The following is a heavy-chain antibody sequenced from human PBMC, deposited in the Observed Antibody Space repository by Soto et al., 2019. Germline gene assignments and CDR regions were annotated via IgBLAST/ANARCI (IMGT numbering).Heavy chain of an antibody. V-gene: IGHV1-8*01. Sequence: ASVKVSCKASGYTFTSYGINWVRQATGQGLEWIGWMNPNSGNTGYAQKFQGRVTMTRNTSISTAYMGLSSLRSEDTAVYYCARGRLTIFGVVIQNWFDPWGQGTLVTVSS. J-gene: IGHJ5*02. CDR3: ARGRLTIFGVVIQNWFDP. CDR2: MNPNSGNT. CDR1: GYTFTSYG. D-gene: IGHD3-3*01.